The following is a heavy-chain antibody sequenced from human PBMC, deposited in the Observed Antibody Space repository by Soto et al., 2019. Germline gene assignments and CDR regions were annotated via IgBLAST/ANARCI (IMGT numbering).Heavy chain of an antibody. CDR2: ISDSGSS. J-gene: IGHJ1*01. D-gene: IGHD6-13*01. V-gene: IGHV4-31*03. Sequence: SETLSLTCTVSGGSISSGRFYWSWIRQHPGKGLEWIGHISDSGSSCYNPSLESRVTISVDTSENQFSLKLSAVTAADTVVYYCAKVPIYSSSWYLEHFQHWGQGTLVTVSS. CDR1: GGSISSGRFY. CDR3: AKVPIYSSSWYLEHFQH.